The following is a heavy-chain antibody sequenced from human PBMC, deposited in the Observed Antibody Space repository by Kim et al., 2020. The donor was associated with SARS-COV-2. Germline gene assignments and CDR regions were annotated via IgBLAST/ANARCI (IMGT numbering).Heavy chain of an antibody. CDR2: EK. CDR3: ARSPFNTFDY. Sequence: EKYYVGSLRGRFTISRDNAKNSVYLQMDGLRDENTALYYCARSPFNTFDYWGQGTPVTIAS. J-gene: IGHJ4*02. V-gene: IGHV3-7*01.